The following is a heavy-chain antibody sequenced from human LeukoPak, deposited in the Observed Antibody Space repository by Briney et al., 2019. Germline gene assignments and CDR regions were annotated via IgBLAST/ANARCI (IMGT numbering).Heavy chain of an antibody. CDR1: GYTFTSYD. Sequence: ASVKVSCKASGYTFTSYDFNWVRQATGQRPEWMGWMSPNSDDTGYAQKFQDRVTMTRNTSIGTAYMELSSLRSDDTAVYYCARGPPNWGYDYWGPGTLVTVSS. D-gene: IGHD7-27*01. CDR2: MSPNSDDT. CDR3: ARGPPNWGYDY. J-gene: IGHJ4*02. V-gene: IGHV1-8*01.